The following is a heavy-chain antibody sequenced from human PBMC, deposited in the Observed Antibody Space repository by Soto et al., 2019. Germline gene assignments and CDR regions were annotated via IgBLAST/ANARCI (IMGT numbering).Heavy chain of an antibody. J-gene: IGHJ4*02. CDR1: GFSISSDYF. D-gene: IGHD3-22*01. V-gene: IGHV4-38-2*02. CDR2: IYHTGTT. CDR3: ARDGLRYFDSSGYYSEPPLDY. Sequence: PSETLSLTCAVSGFSISSDYFWGWIRQPPGKGLEWIGSIYHTGTTYYSPSLRSRATIFLDTSKNRFSLNLTSVTAADTAIYYCARDGLRYFDSSGYYSEPPLDYWGQGARVTVSS.